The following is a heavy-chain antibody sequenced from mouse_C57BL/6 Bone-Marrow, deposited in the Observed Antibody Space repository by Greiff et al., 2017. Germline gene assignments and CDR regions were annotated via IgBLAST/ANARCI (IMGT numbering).Heavy chain of an antibody. Sequence: EVKLMESGGGLVKPGGSLKLSCAASGFTFSSYAMSWVRQTPEKRLEWVATISDGGSYTYYPDNVKGRCTISRDNAKNNLYLQMKNRKSEDTAMYYCARDLYGSSYQFAYWGQGTLVTVSA. J-gene: IGHJ3*01. V-gene: IGHV5-4*01. CDR2: ISDGGSYT. CDR3: ARDLYGSSYQFAY. D-gene: IGHD1-1*01. CDR1: GFTFSSYA.